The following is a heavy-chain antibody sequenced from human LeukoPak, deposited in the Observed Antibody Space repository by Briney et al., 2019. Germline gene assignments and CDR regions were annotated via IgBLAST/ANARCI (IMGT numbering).Heavy chain of an antibody. D-gene: IGHD5-18*01. CDR2: IRYDGSNK. Sequence: PGGSLRLSCAASGFTFSSYGMHWVRQAPGKGLEWVAFIRYDGSNKYYADSVKGRFTISRDNSKNTLYLQMNSLRAEDTAVYYCAKERGYRQDCFGYWGQGTLVTVSS. J-gene: IGHJ4*02. CDR3: AKERGYRQDCFGY. CDR1: GFTFSSYG. V-gene: IGHV3-30*02.